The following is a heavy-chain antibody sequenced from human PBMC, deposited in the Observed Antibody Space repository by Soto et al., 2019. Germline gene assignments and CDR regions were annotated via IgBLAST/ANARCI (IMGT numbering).Heavy chain of an antibody. J-gene: IGHJ4*02. CDR1: GGTFSSYA. V-gene: IGHV1-69*12. Sequence: QVQLVQSGAEVKKPGSSVKVSCKASGGTFSSYAISWVRQAPGQGLEWMGGIIPLFGTANYAQKLQGRVTITADESLSTAYMELSSLGSEDTAVYYCATPIAVAGVDYFDYWGQGTLVTVSS. D-gene: IGHD6-19*01. CDR3: ATPIAVAGVDYFDY. CDR2: IIPLFGTA.